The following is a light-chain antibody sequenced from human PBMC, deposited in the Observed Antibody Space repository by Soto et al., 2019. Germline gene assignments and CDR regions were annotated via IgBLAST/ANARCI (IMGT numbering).Light chain of an antibody. J-gene: IGKJ3*01. Sequence: EIMMTQSPATLSVSPGERATLSCRASQSVSSNLAWYQQKPGQAPRLLIYGASTRATGIPARFSGSGSGTEFTLTISSLQSEDFAVYYCQQAGTFGPGTKVDIK. V-gene: IGKV3-15*01. CDR2: GAS. CDR1: QSVSSN. CDR3: QQAGT.